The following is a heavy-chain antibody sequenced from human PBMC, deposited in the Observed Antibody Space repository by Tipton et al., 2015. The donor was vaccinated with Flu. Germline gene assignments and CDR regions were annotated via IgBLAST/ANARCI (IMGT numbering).Heavy chain of an antibody. D-gene: IGHD4-11*01. CDR1: GESFRGSY. J-gene: IGHJ5*02. V-gene: IGHV4-34*01. CDR3: ARRDYSNYVSDPKSWFDP. Sequence: TLSLTCVVYGESFRGSYWSWIRPPPGKGLEWIGEIDHSGSTNNNPSLKSRVTISKDTSKKQFSLNLISMTAADTAVYYCARRDYSNYVSDPKSWFDPWDQGTLVAVSS. CDR2: IDHSGST.